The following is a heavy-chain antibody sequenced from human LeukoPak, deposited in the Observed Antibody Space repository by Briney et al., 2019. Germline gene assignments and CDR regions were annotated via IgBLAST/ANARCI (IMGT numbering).Heavy chain of an antibody. CDR2: INSDGSST. V-gene: IGHV3-74*01. D-gene: IGHD5-12*01. CDR1: GFTFSSYW. J-gene: IGHJ4*02. CDR3: ARDRGSYAWDY. Sequence: GGSLRLSCVAAGFTFSSYWMHWVRQAPGKGLVWVSRINSDGSSTSYADSVKGRFTISRDNAKNTLYLQMNSLRAEDTAVYYCARDRGSYAWDYWGQGTLVTVSS.